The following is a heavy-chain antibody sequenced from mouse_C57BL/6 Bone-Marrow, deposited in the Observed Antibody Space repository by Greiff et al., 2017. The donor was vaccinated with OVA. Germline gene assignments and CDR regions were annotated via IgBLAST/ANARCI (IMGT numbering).Heavy chain of an antibody. CDR1: GYTFTTYW. J-gene: IGHJ3*01. CDR3: AREWYYAPCAY. Sequence: QVQLQQPGAELVKPGASVKMSCKASGYTFTTYWITWVKQRPGQGLEWIGDIYPGSGSTNYNEKFKSNATLTVDTSSSTAYMQPSSLTSEDSAVYDCAREWYYAPCAYWGQGTLVTVSA. V-gene: IGHV1-55*01. D-gene: IGHD1-1*01. CDR2: IYPGSGST.